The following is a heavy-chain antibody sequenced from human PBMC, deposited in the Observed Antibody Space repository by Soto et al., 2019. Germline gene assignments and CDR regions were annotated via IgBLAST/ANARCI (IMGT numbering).Heavy chain of an antibody. Sequence: PSETLSLTCAVYGGSFSGYYWSWIRQPPGKGLEWIGEINHSGSTNYNPSLKSRVTISVDTSKNQFSLKLSSVTAADTAVYYCARAHTPIAAAGFFDYWGQGTLVTVSS. D-gene: IGHD6-13*01. CDR3: ARAHTPIAAAGFFDY. V-gene: IGHV4-34*01. CDR1: GGSFSGYY. J-gene: IGHJ4*02. CDR2: INHSGST.